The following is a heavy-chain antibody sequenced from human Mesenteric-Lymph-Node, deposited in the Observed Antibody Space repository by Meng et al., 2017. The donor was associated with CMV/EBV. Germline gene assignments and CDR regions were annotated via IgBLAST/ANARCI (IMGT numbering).Heavy chain of an antibody. CDR3: AGRYSSGSYYDNLDY. CDR1: GGSFSGYY. J-gene: IGHJ4*02. Sequence: VSGGSFSGYYWSWIRQPPGKGLEWIGEINHSGSTNYNPSLKSRVTISVDTSKNQFSLKLSSVTAADTAVYYCAGRYSSGSYYDNLDYWGQGTLVTVSS. D-gene: IGHD3-22*01. V-gene: IGHV4-34*01. CDR2: INHSGST.